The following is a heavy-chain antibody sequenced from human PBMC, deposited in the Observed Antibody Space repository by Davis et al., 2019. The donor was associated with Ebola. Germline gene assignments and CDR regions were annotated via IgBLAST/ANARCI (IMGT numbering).Heavy chain of an antibody. D-gene: IGHD2-2*01. CDR1: GGSVSSGSYY. V-gene: IGHV4-61*01. CDR3: AGCPGDVVVPAAMFRAHYYYYGMDV. Sequence: SETLSLTCTVSGGSVSSGSYYWSWIRQPPGKGLEWIGYIYYSGSTNYNPSLKSRVTISVDTSKNQFSLKLSSVTAADTAVYYCAGCPGDVVVPAAMFRAHYYYYGMDVWGQGTTVTVSS. J-gene: IGHJ6*02. CDR2: IYYSGST.